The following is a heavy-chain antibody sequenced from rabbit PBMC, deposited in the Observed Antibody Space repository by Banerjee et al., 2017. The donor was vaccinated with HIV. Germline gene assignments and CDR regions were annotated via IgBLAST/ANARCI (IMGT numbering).Heavy chain of an antibody. V-gene: IGHV1S45*01. Sequence: QEQLEESGGDLVKPEGSLTLTCTASGFSFSSSYWICWVRQAPGKGLEWVACIYGGSSGSTAYASWAKGRFTISKTSSTTVTLQMTSLTAADTATYFCARTATYTDYGYEYYFNLWGQGTLVTVS. CDR3: ARTATYTDYGYEYYFNL. CDR2: IYGGSSGST. CDR1: GFSFSSSYW. J-gene: IGHJ4*01. D-gene: IGHD6-1*01.